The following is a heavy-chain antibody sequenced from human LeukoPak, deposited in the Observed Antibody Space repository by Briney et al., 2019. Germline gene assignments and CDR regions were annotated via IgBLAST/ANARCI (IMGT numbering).Heavy chain of an antibody. V-gene: IGHV5-51*01. Sequence: GESLKISCKGSGYSVTTYWIGWVRQMPGKGLGWMGIIYPGDSDTRYSPSFQGQVTISADKSIGTAYQQWSSLKASDTAMYYCARQRVMGATRGNFDYWGQGTLVTVSS. CDR2: IYPGDSDT. J-gene: IGHJ4*02. CDR1: GYSVTTYW. D-gene: IGHD1-26*01. CDR3: ARQRVMGATRGNFDY.